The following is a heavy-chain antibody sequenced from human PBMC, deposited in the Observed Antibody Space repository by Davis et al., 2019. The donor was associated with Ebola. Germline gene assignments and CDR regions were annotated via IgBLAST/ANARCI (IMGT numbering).Heavy chain of an antibody. CDR2: INPNSGGT. CDR3: AREYSRTTSRYYGMDV. V-gene: IGHV1-2*06. Sequence: ASAQVSCKASGYTFTSYAMIRVRQAPGQGLEWMGRINPNSGGTNYAQKFQGRVTMTRDTSISTAYMELSRLRSDDTAVYYCAREYSRTTSRYYGMDVWGKGTTVTVSS. CDR1: GYTFTSYA. J-gene: IGHJ6*04. D-gene: IGHD6-13*01.